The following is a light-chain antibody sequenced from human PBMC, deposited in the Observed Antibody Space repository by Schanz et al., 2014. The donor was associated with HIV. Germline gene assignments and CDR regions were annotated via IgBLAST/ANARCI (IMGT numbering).Light chain of an antibody. CDR3: QQCVTYPYT. CDR1: QDIRDD. J-gene: IGKJ2*01. Sequence: DIQLTQSPSSLSASVGDRVTITCRASQDIRDDLGWYQQSPGKAPKRLIYDASSLQRGVPSRFSGSGSGTEFTLTITSLQPEDFATYYCQQCVTYPYTFGQGTKLDIK. V-gene: IGKV1-17*01. CDR2: DAS.